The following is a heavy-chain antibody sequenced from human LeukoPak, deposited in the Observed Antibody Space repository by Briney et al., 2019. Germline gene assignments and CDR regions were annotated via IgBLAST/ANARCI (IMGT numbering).Heavy chain of an antibody. D-gene: IGHD2-2*01. CDR3: ARDRIVVVPASLLDYYYYYGMDV. CDR2: IKQDGSEK. V-gene: IGHV3-7*01. CDR1: GFTFSSYW. J-gene: IGHJ6*02. Sequence: GGSLRLSWAASGFTFSSYWMSWVRQAPGKGLEWVANIKQDGSEKYYVDSVKGRFSISRDNAKNSMYLQMNSLRAEDTAVYYCARDRIVVVPASLLDYYYYYGMDVWGQGTTVTVSS.